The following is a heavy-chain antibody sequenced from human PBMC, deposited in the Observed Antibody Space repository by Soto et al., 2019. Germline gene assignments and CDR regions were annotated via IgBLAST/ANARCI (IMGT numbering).Heavy chain of an antibody. Sequence: QVQLVQSGAEVKKLGSSVKVSCKASGGTFSSYTISWVRQAPGQGLEWMGRIIPILGIANYAQKFQGRVTITADKSTSTAYMELSSLRSEDTAVYYCARLCGSCYENWFDPWGQGTLVTVSS. CDR1: GGTFSSYT. J-gene: IGHJ5*02. D-gene: IGHD2-15*01. CDR3: ARLCGSCYENWFDP. CDR2: IIPILGIA. V-gene: IGHV1-69*02.